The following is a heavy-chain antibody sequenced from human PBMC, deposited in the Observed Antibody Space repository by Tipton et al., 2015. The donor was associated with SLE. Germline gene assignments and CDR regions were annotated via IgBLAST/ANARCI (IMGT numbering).Heavy chain of an antibody. Sequence: SLRLSCAASGFTFTRNWMHWVRQAPGKGLEWVSGFSGSGGSTYYADSVKGRFTISRDNSKNTLYLQMSSLRAEDTAVYYCAISIVASYYYGMDVWGQGTTVTVSS. CDR3: AISIVASYYYGMDV. D-gene: IGHD1-26*01. V-gene: IGHV3-23*01. CDR1: GFTFTRNW. J-gene: IGHJ6*02. CDR2: FSGSGGST.